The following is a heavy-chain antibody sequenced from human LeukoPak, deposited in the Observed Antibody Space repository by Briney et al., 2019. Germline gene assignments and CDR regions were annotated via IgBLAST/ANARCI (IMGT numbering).Heavy chain of an antibody. CDR3: ARGEGSSYPSYFDY. Sequence: PGGSLRLSCAASGFTFSTFAMSWVRQAPGKGLEWIGEINHSGSTNYNPSLKSRVTISVDTSKNQFSLKLSSVTAADTAVYYCARGEGSSYPSYFDYWGQGTLVTVSS. J-gene: IGHJ4*02. D-gene: IGHD6-6*01. CDR1: GFTFSTFA. V-gene: IGHV4-34*01. CDR2: INHSGST.